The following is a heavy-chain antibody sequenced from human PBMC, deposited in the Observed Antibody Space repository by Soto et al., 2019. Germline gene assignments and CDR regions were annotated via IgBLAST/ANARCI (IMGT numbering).Heavy chain of an antibody. D-gene: IGHD6-13*01. CDR3: AKDSPRDGQQLAGWFDP. CDR1: GFTFTSYA. CDR2: ISGSGGST. V-gene: IGHV3-23*01. Sequence: EVQLLESGGGLVQPGGSLRLSCAASGFTFTSYAMSWVRQAPGKGLEWVSAISGSGGSTYYADSVKGRFTISRDNSKNTLYLQMNSLRAEDTAGYYCAKDSPRDGQQLAGWFDPWGQGTLVTVSS. J-gene: IGHJ5*02.